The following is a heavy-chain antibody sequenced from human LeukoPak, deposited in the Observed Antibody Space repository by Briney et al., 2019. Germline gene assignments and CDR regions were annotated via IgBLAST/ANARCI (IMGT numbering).Heavy chain of an antibody. J-gene: IGHJ5*02. Sequence: GGSLRLSCAASGFDLTTYAMTWVRQAPAKGLEWVSTIRIGGGGTYYADSVKGRFTISRDNSENTLHLQMNNLRFEDTARYFCARCMVLSQGWCNWFDPWGKGTLVTVSS. CDR3: ARCMVLSQGWCNWFDP. V-gene: IGHV3-23*01. CDR1: GFDLTTYA. D-gene: IGHD6-13*01. CDR2: IRIGGGGT.